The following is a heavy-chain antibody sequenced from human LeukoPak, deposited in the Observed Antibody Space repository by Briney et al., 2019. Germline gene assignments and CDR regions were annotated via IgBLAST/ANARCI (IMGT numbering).Heavy chain of an antibody. CDR3: AREISSTRYNWFDP. D-gene: IGHD6-13*01. CDR2: ISSSGSTI. J-gene: IGHJ5*02. V-gene: IGHV3-48*04. Sequence: GSLRLSCAASGFTFSSYAMSWVRQAPGKGLEWVSYISSSGSTIYYADSVKGRFTISRDNAKNSLYLQMNSLRAEDTAVYYCAREISSTRYNWFDPWGQGTLVTVSS. CDR1: GFTFSSYA.